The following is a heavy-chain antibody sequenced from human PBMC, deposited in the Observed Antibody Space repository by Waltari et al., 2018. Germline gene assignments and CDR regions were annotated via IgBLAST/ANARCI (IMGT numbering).Heavy chain of an antibody. J-gene: IGHJ4*02. D-gene: IGHD6-6*01. CDR1: GFTFRSYA. CDR2: ISGSGGST. CDR3: AKGGQLVLWAPLDY. V-gene: IGHV3-23*04. Sequence: EVQLVESGGGLVQPGGSLRLSCAASGFTFRSYAMSWVGQAPGKGLEWVSAISGSGGSTYYADSVKGRFTISRDNSKNTLYLQMNSLRAEDTAVYYCAKGGQLVLWAPLDYWGQGTLVTVSS.